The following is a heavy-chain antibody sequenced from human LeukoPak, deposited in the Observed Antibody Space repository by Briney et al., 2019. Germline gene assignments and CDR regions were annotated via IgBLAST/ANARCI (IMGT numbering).Heavy chain of an antibody. CDR3: AKAGRSGWYPGWPFDI. D-gene: IGHD6-19*01. V-gene: IGHV3-23*01. Sequence: PGGSLRLSCAASGFTFLTYAMSWVRHAPGKGLQLVSVIRDSGASTYYADSVKGRFTISRDNSKNTLYLQMNSLRAEDTAVYYCAKAGRSGWYPGWPFDIWGQGTMVTVSS. J-gene: IGHJ3*02. CDR1: GFTFLTYA. CDR2: IRDSGAST.